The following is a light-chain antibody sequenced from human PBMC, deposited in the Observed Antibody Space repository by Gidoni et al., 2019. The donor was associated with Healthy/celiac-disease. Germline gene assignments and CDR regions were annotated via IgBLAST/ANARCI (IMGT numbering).Light chain of an antibody. J-gene: IGKJ1*01. CDR3: QQYNSYSQA. CDR1: QSISSW. V-gene: IGKV1-5*03. CDR2: KAS. Sequence: DIKMTQYPSTLSASVGDRVTITCRASQSISSWLAWYQQKPGKAPKLLIYKASSFESGVPSRFSGSGSGTEFTLTISSLQPDDFATYYCQQYNSYSQAFGQGTKVEIK.